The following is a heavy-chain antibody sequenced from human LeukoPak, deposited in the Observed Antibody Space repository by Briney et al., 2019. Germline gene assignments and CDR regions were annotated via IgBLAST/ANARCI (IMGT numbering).Heavy chain of an antibody. CDR3: TRVGYIDEGIDY. CDR2: IKQDGSKK. D-gene: IGHD5-24*01. J-gene: IGHJ4*02. Sequence: GGSLRLSCAASGFTFRNYVIHWVRQAPGKGLEWVANIKQDGSKKSYVDSVKGRFTISRDNAKNSLYLQMNSLRAEDTAIYYCTRVGYIDEGIDYWGQGTLVTVSS. V-gene: IGHV3-7*04. CDR1: GFTFRNYV.